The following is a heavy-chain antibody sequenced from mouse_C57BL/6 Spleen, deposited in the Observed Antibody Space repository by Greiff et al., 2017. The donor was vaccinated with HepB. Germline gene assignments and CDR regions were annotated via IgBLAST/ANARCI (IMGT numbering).Heavy chain of an antibody. CDR3: ARDLSAFDV. CDR1: GFTFSSYA. D-gene: IGHD6-1*01. Sequence: EVQLVESGGGLVKPGGSLKLSCAASGFTFSSYAMSWVRQTPEKRLEWVATISDGGSYTYYPDNVKGRFTISRDNAKNNLYLQMSHLKSEDTAMYYCARDLSAFDVWGTGTTVTVSS. CDR2: ISDGGSYT. V-gene: IGHV5-4*01. J-gene: IGHJ1*03.